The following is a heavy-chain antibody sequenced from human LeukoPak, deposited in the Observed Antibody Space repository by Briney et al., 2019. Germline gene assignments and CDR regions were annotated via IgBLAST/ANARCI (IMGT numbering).Heavy chain of an antibody. J-gene: IGHJ4*02. Sequence: GASVKVSCKASGYTFTDYYMHWVRQAPGQGLEWMGRINPDTGGTSYAQKFQGRVTMTRDTSISTAYVELNRLRSDDTAVYYCARDIESQGVTPRSWGQGTLVSVSS. D-gene: IGHD3-10*01. CDR3: ARDIESQGVTPRS. CDR2: INPDTGGT. V-gene: IGHV1-2*06. CDR1: GYTFTDYY.